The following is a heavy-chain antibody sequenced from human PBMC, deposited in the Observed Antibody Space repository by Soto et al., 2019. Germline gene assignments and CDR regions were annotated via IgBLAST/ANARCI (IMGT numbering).Heavy chain of an antibody. J-gene: IGHJ3*02. CDR2: ISYDGSNK. D-gene: IGHD3-22*01. V-gene: IGHV3-30-3*01. Sequence: SLRLSCAASGFTFSSYAMHWDRQAPGKGLEWVAVISYDGSNKYYADSVKGRFTISRDNSKNTLYLQMNSLRAEDTAVYYCARDRIVVVTYAFDIWGQGTMVTVSS. CDR3: ARDRIVVVTYAFDI. CDR1: GFTFSSYA.